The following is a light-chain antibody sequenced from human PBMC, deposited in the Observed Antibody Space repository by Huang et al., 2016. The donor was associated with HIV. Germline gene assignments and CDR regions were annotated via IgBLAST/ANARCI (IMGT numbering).Light chain of an antibody. Sequence: DIQMTQSPSSLSASVGDRVTITCRASQGIANYLAWYQQKPGKVPNLLIYGASSLQSGVPLRFSGSGSGTLFTLSINGLQPEDVATYYCQVYNSGHPLTFGGGTKVEIK. CDR1: QGIANY. CDR3: QVYNSGHPLT. V-gene: IGKV1-27*01. CDR2: GAS. J-gene: IGKJ4*01.